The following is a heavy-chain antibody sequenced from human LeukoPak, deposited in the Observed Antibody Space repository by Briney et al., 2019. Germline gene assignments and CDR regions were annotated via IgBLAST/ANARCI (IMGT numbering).Heavy chain of an antibody. V-gene: IGHV6-1*01. CDR3: ARGEGQPEDYYYYYMDV. J-gene: IGHJ6*03. Sequence: SQTLSLTCAISGDSVSSNSAAWNWIRQSPSSGLEWLGRTYYRSKWYNDYAVSVRSRIIINPDTSKNQFSLQLNSVTPEDTAVYYCARGEGQPEDYYYYYMDVWGKGTTVTVSS. CDR2: TYYRSKWYN. CDR1: GDSVSSNSAA. D-gene: IGHD6-13*01.